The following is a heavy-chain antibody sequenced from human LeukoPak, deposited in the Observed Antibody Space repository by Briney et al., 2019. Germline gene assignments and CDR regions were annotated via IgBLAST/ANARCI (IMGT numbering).Heavy chain of an antibody. D-gene: IGHD1-26*01. CDR1: GGSTSSYY. CDR3: ARDHVVGATTWIDY. Sequence: PSETLSLTCTVSGGSTSSYYWSWIRQPPGKGLEWIGYIYYSGSTNYNPSLKSRVTISVDTSKNQFSLKLSSVTAADTAVYYCARDHVVGATTWIDYWGQGTLVTVSS. J-gene: IGHJ4*02. V-gene: IGHV4-59*01. CDR2: IYYSGST.